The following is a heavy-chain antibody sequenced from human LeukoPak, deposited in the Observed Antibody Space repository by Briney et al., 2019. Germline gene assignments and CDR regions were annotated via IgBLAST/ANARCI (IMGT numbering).Heavy chain of an antibody. CDR1: GFSFSSYW. D-gene: IGHD1-1*01. J-gene: IGHJ1*01. V-gene: IGHV3-23*01. CDR2: ISGSGGST. Sequence: PGGSLRLSCAASGFSFSSYWMSWVRQAPGKGLEWVSAISGSGGSTYYADSVKGRFTISRDNSKNTLYLQMNSLRAEDTAVYYCAKGPSLERGEYFQHWGQGALVTVSS. CDR3: AKGPSLERGEYFQH.